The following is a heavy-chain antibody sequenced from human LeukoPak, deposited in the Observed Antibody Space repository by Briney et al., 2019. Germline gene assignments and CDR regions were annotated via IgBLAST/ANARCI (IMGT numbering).Heavy chain of an antibody. Sequence: PSETLSLTCTVSGGSITSYYWSWIRQPPGKGLEWIGYIYYSGSTNYNPSLKSRVTISVDTSKNQFSLRLSSVTAADTAVYYCARLGYGVDWFDPWGQGTLVTVSS. CDR2: IYYSGST. V-gene: IGHV4-59*08. D-gene: IGHD4-17*01. CDR1: GGSITSYY. CDR3: ARLGYGVDWFDP. J-gene: IGHJ5*02.